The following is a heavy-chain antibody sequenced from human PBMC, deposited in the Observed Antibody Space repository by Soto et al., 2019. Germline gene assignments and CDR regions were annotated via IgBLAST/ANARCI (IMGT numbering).Heavy chain of an antibody. CDR2: IYYSGST. CDR3: ARHSGPGAARTGRVYYYGMDV. Sequence: ASETLSLTCTVSGGSISSSSYYWGWIRQPPGKGLEWIGSIYYSGSTYYNPSLKSRVTISVDTSKNQFSLKLSSVTAADTAVYYCARHSGPGAARTGRVYYYGMDVWGQGTTVTVSS. V-gene: IGHV4-39*01. CDR1: GGSISSSSYY. D-gene: IGHD6-6*01. J-gene: IGHJ6*02.